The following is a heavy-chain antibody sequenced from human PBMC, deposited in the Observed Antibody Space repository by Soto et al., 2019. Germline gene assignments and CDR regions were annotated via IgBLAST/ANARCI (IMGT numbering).Heavy chain of an antibody. CDR2: VNPKNGDT. J-gene: IGHJ4*02. V-gene: IGHV1-8*01. CDR3: ARGVGDLGDY. Sequence: QVQLVQSGAEVKKPGASVKVSCKASGYTFTSLHMNWVRQATGQGLEWMGWVNPKNGDTGYAQKFQGRVTMTRNTSISTFYMELSSLTSDDTAVYYCARGVGDLGDYWAQGTLVTVSS. CDR1: GYTFTSLH. D-gene: IGHD3-10*01.